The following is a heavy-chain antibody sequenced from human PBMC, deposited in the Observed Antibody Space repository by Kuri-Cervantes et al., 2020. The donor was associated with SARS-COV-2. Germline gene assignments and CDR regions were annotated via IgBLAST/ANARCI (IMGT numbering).Heavy chain of an antibody. J-gene: IGHJ6*02. V-gene: IGHV1-69*13. CDR1: EGTFSGYA. CDR2: IIPSFGKT. D-gene: IGHD3-3*01. Sequence: SVKVSCKASEGTFSGYAISWVRQAPGQGLEWMGGIIPSFGKTNYAQKFQGRVTITADESTSTAYMELSSLRSEDTAVYDCARDVPNYDFWSSLAPAYYYYYGMDVWGQGTTVTVSS. CDR3: ARDVPNYDFWSSLAPAYYYYYGMDV.